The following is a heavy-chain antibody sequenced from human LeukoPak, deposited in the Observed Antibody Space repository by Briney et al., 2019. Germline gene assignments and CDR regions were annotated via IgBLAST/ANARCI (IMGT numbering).Heavy chain of an antibody. J-gene: IGHJ4*02. CDR1: GYTFTDYY. CDR2: ISPSGGSS. V-gene: IGHV1-46*01. Sequence: ASVKVSCKASGYTFTDYYIHWVRQAPGQGLEWMGIISPSGGSSSYAQKFQGRVTMTRDKSTSTVYMELSSLRSEDTAVYYCARDNDSRDPPHFDYWGQGTLVTVSS. CDR3: ARDNDSRDPPHFDY. D-gene: IGHD3-16*01.